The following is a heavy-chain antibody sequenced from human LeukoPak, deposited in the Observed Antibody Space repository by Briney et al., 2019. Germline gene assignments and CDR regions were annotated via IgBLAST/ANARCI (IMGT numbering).Heavy chain of an antibody. V-gene: IGHV3-23*01. J-gene: IGHJ4*02. CDR1: GLTFSSNA. D-gene: IGHD6-19*01. Sequence: PGGSLRLSCAASGLTFSSNAMSWVRQAPGKGLEWVSGISDAGDFTKTADSVKGRFTISRDNSKNTLYLQMDSLRAEDTAVYYCAKAARWSGGWQYCFDYWGQGILVTVSS. CDR3: AKAARWSGGWQYCFDY. CDR2: ISDAGDFT.